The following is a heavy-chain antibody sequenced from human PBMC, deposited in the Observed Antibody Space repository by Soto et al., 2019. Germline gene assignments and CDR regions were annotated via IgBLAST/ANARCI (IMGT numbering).Heavy chain of an antibody. D-gene: IGHD2-15*01. V-gene: IGHV1-69*01. Sequence: QVQLVQSGAEVKKPGSSVKVSCKASGGTFSSYAISWVRQAPGQGLEWMGGIIPIFGTANYAQKFQGRVTITADESTSTAYMELSSLRSEDTAVYYCARPLGYCSGGSCFQNWFDPWGQGTLVTVSS. CDR2: IIPIFGTA. CDR3: ARPLGYCSGGSCFQNWFDP. CDR1: GGTFSSYA. J-gene: IGHJ5*02.